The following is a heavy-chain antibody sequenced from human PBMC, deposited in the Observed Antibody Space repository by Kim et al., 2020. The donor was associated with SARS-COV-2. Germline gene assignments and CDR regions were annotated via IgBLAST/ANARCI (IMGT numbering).Heavy chain of an antibody. CDR2: IIPIFGTA. Sequence: SVKVSCKASGGTFSSYAISWVRQAPGQGLEWMGGIIPIFGTANYAQKFQGRVTITADESTSTAYMELSSLRSEDTAVYYCARVYLGSYDFWSGYYAQPYGNYYYYGMDVWGQGTTVTVSS. J-gene: IGHJ6*02. CDR3: ARVYLGSYDFWSGYYAQPYGNYYYYGMDV. V-gene: IGHV1-69*13. D-gene: IGHD3-3*01. CDR1: GGTFSSYA.